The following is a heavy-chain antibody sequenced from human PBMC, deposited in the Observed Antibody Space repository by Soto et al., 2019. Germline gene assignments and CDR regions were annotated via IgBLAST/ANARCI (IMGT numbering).Heavy chain of an antibody. CDR3: ARGQHFSDGLDP. V-gene: IGHV4-4*07. D-gene: IGHD3-3*02. Sequence: TSETLSLTCTVSGGAINSYYWTWIRQPAGKGLEWIGRIYSSGSTKYNPSLQSRVTMALDTSKNQFSLRLTSVTAADTAVYYCARGQHFSDGLDPWGKGLLVT. J-gene: IGHJ5*02. CDR2: IYSSGST. CDR1: GGAINSYY.